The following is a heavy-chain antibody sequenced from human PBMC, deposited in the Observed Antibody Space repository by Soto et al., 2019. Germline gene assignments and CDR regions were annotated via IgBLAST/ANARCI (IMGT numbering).Heavy chain of an antibody. CDR3: AKEGPVIAARGKKNNWFDP. V-gene: IGHV3-23*01. CDR1: GFTFSSYA. Sequence: GGSLRLSCAASGFTFSSYAMSWVRQAPGKGLEWVSAISGSGGSTYYADSVKGRFTISRDNSKNTLYLQMNSLRAEDTAVYHCAKEGPVIAARGKKNNWFDPWGQGTLVTVSS. D-gene: IGHD6-6*01. CDR2: ISGSGGST. J-gene: IGHJ5*02.